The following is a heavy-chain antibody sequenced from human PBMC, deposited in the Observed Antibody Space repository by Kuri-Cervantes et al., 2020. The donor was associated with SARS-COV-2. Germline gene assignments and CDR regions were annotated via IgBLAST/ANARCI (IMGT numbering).Heavy chain of an antibody. D-gene: IGHD3-22*01. Sequence: GGSLRLSCAASGFTFSSYWMSWVRQAPGKGLEWVANIKQDGSEKYYVDSVKGRFTISRDNAKNSLYLQMNSLRAEDTAVYYCARDRDYYDSSGYPYFDYWGQGSLVTVSS. J-gene: IGHJ4*02. V-gene: IGHV3-7*01. CDR1: GFTFSSYW. CDR2: IKQDGSEK. CDR3: ARDRDYYDSSGYPYFDY.